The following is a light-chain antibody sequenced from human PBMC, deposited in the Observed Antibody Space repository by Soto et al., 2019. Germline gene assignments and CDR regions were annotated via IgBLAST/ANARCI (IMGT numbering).Light chain of an antibody. CDR1: QSVSSNS. CDR2: GAS. Sequence: EIVLTQSPCTLSLSPGERVGLSCRAGQSVSSNSLAWYQQKPGQSPRLLIYGASSRAADIPDRFSGSGSASGTDFTLTISRLEPEDFAVYYCQQYISTPWTFGQGTKVDIK. V-gene: IGKV3-20*01. CDR3: QQYISTPWT. J-gene: IGKJ1*01.